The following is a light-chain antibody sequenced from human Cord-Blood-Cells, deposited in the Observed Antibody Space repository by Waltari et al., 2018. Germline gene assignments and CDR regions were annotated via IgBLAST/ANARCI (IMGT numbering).Light chain of an antibody. V-gene: IGLV1-47*01. CDR2: RNN. Sequence: QSVLTPPPSASGTPGQRVTISCSGSSPHIGSNYVYWYQQLPGTAPKLLIYRNNQRPSGVPDRFSGSKSGTSASLAISGLRSEDEADYYCAAWDDSLSGWVFGGGTKLTVL. CDR1: SPHIGSNY. CDR3: AAWDDSLSGWV. J-gene: IGLJ3*02.